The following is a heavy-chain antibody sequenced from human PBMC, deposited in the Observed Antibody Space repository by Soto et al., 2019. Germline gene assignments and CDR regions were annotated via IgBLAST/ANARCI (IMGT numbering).Heavy chain of an antibody. J-gene: IGHJ4*02. CDR3: ARGRGGRGDY. CDR2: IIPILGIA. D-gene: IGHD2-15*01. CDR1: GGTFSSYT. V-gene: IGHV1-69*02. Sequence: QVQLVQSGAEVKKPGSSVKVSCKASGGTFSSYTINWVRQAPGQGLEWMGMIIPILGIANYAQKFQDRVTITADKSTSTAYMELRSLGAEDTAVYYYARGRGGRGDYWGQGTLVTVSS.